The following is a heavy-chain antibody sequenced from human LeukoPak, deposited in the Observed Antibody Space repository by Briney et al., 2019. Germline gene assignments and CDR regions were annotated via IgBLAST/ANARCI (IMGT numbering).Heavy chain of an antibody. D-gene: IGHD1-20*01. CDR1: GYTFTSYA. CDR2: INAGNGNT. V-gene: IGHV1-3*01. J-gene: IGHJ3*02. CDR3: ARGFNWNGDYRFGDGFDI. Sequence: ASVKVSCKASGYTFTSYAMNWVRQAPGQRLEWMGWINAGNGNTKYSQKFQGRVTITRDTSASTAYMELSSLRSEDTAVYHCARGFNWNGDYRFGDGFDIWGQGTMITVSS.